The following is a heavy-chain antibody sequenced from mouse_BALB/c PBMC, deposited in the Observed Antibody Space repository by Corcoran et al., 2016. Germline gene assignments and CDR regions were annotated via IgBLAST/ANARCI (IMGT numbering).Heavy chain of an antibody. J-gene: IGHJ4*01. CDR1: GFNITDTY. V-gene: IGHV14-3*02. CDR2: IDPANGNT. D-gene: IGHD6-1*01. Sequence: EVQLQQSGAELVKPGASVKLSCTASGFNITDTYMHWVKQWPEQGLEWIGRIDPANGNTKYDPKFQGKATITADTSSNTAYLQLSSLTSEDTAVYCCAKGLWSSPMDYWGQGTSVTVSS. CDR3: AKGLWSSPMDY.